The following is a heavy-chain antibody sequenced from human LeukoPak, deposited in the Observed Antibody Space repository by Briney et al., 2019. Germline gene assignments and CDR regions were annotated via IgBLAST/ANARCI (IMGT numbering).Heavy chain of an antibody. V-gene: IGHV4-59*12. D-gene: IGHD1/OR15-1a*01. J-gene: IGHJ6*02. Sequence: SETLSLTCTVSGGSISSYYWNWIRQPPGKGLEWIGYMYYSGSTNYNPSLKSRVTISVDTSKNQFSLILTSVTAADTAVYYCAREVRGTYYYGMDVWGQGTTVTVSS. CDR3: AREVRGTYYYGMDV. CDR1: GGSISSYY. CDR2: MYYSGST.